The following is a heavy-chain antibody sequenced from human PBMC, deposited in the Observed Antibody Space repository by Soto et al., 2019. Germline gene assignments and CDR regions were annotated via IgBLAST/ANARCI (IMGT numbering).Heavy chain of an antibody. Sequence: SETLSLTCTVSGGSISSYYWSWIRQPPGKGLEWIGYIYYSGSTNYNPSLKSRVTISVDTSKNQFSLKLSSVTAADTAVYYCARAVYDFWSGYPDPHDAFDIWGQGTMVT. D-gene: IGHD3-3*01. J-gene: IGHJ3*02. V-gene: IGHV4-59*01. CDR2: IYYSGST. CDR1: GGSISSYY. CDR3: ARAVYDFWSGYPDPHDAFDI.